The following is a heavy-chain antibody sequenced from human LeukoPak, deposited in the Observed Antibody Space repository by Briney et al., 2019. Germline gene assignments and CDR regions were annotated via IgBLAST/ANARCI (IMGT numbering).Heavy chain of an antibody. CDR2: ISSSSSYI. J-gene: IGHJ2*01. CDR1: GFTFSSYS. CDR3: ARVRYSSGHYWYFDL. Sequence: PGGSLRLSCAASGFTFSSYSMNWVRQAPGKGLEWVSSISSSSSYIYYADSVKGRFTISRDNAKNSLYLQMNSLRAEDTAVYYCARVRYSSGHYWYFDLWGRGTLVTVSS. D-gene: IGHD6-19*01. V-gene: IGHV3-21*01.